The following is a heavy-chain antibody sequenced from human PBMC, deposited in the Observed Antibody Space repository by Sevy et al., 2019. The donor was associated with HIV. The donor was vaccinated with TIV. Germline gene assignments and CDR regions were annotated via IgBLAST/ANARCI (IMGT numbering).Heavy chain of an antibody. CDR2: IWYDGSNK. V-gene: IGHV3-33*01. D-gene: IGHD3-3*01. J-gene: IGHJ6*03. Sequence: GGSLRLSCAASGFTFSSYGMHWVRQAPGKGLEWVAVIWYDGSNKYYADSVKGRFTISRDNSKNTLYLQMNSLRAEDTAVYYCARVLSITIFGVDRPDDYYMDVWGKGSSVAVSS. CDR1: GFTFSSYG. CDR3: ARVLSITIFGVDRPDDYYMDV.